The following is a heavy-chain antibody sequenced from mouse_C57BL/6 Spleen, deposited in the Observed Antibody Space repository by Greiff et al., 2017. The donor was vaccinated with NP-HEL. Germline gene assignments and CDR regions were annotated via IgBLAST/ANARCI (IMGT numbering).Heavy chain of an antibody. CDR1: GFTFSDYG. Sequence: EVMLVESGGGLVKPGGSLKLSCAASGFTFSDYGMHWVRQAPEKGLEWVAYISSGSSTIYYADTVTGRFTISRDNAKNTLFLQMTSLRSEDTAMYYCARPIYSYAMDYWGQGTSVTVSS. CDR2: ISSGSSTI. D-gene: IGHD2-1*01. CDR3: ARPIYSYAMDY. J-gene: IGHJ4*01. V-gene: IGHV5-17*01.